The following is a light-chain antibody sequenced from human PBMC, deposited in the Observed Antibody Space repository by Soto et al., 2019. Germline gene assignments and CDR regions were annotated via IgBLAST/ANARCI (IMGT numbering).Light chain of an antibody. CDR3: EQYHEWPLT. V-gene: IGKV3D-15*01. J-gene: IGKJ4*01. CDR1: QSVSSN. CDR2: DAS. Sequence: ETVMTQSPGTLTVSPGERATLSCRASQSVSSNLAWYQQKPGQAPRLLIYDASARATGIPARFSGSGSGTEFTLTISSLQSEHFAVYYCEQYHEWPLTFGGGTEVEI.